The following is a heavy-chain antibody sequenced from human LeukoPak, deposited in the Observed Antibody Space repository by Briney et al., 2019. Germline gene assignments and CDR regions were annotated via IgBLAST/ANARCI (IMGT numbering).Heavy chain of an antibody. D-gene: IGHD5-12*01. V-gene: IGHV4-4*07. CDR2: IHSGGTT. J-gene: IGHJ6*03. CDR1: GGSISPYY. CDR3: ARDSPNGYTHGHRYYYMDV. Sequence: PSETLSLTCTVSGGSISPYYWTWIRQSAGRGLDYIGRIHSGGTTNYNPSLTSRITLSVDTSKNQFSLKLTSVTAADTAVYFRARDSPNGYTHGHRYYYMDVWGKGTTFTVSS.